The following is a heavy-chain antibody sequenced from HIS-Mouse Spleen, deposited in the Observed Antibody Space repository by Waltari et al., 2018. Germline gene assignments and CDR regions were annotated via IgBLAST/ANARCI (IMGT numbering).Heavy chain of an antibody. V-gene: IGHV2-70*15. J-gene: IGHJ4*02. CDR2: IDLDDDK. CDR1: GFSLTPHSTC. CDR3: ARIAEGYSSGWYAFDY. D-gene: IGHD6-19*01. Sequence: QVTMLESVPPLVTPTQSLTLTCTFSGFSLTPHSTCVFWIPPPPGKALEWLARIDLDDDKYYSTSLKTRLTISKDTSKNQVVLTMTNMDPVDTATYYCARIAEGYSSGWYAFDYWGQGTLVTVSS.